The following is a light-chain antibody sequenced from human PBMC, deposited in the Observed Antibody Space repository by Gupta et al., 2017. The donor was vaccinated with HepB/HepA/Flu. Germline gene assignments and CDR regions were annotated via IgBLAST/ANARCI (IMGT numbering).Light chain of an antibody. CDR1: TSNIGSNS. V-gene: IGLV1-44*01. CDR3: AAWEDSLNGLVV. Sequence: SVLTPSPSASGTPGQRVTISCSGSTSNIGSNSVNWYRQLPGTAPQLLIYFNNQRPSGGPERFSASKSGTSASLAISALQAEDEGDYYCAAWEDSLNGLVVFGGGTKRTVL. J-gene: IGLJ2*01. CDR2: FNN.